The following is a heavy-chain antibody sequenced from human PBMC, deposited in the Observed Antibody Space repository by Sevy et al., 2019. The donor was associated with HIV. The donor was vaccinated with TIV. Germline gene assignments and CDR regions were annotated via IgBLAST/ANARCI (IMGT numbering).Heavy chain of an antibody. V-gene: IGHV3-15*01. D-gene: IGHD2-2*01. CDR1: GFTFSNVW. CDR2: IKSKIDGGTI. CDR3: TTEAVDCSTTTCSLAMDV. Sequence: GGSLRLSCAASGFTFSNVWMSWVRQAPGKGLEWVGRIKSKIDGGTIDYAGPVKVRFTISRDDSKNTLYLQMNSLKTEDTAVYYCTTEAVDCSTTTCSLAMDVWGQGTTVTVSS. J-gene: IGHJ6*02.